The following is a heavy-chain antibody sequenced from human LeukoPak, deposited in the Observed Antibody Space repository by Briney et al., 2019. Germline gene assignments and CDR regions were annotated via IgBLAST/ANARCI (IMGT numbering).Heavy chain of an antibody. D-gene: IGHD6-13*01. CDR2: IYHSGST. V-gene: IGHV4-30-2*01. Sequence: PSETLSLTCTVSGGSISSGGYYWSWIRQPPGKGLEWIGYIYHSGSTYYNPSLKSRVTISVDRSKNQFSLKLSSVTAADTAVYYCARVSQQLVRWFDPWGQGTLVTVSS. CDR1: GGSISSGGYY. J-gene: IGHJ5*02. CDR3: ARVSQQLVRWFDP.